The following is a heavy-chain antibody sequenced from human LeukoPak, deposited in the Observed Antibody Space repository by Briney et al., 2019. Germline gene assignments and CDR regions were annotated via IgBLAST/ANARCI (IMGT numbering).Heavy chain of an antibody. Sequence: GASVKVSCKASGYTFTGYYMHWVRQAPGQGLEWMGWINPNGGGTNYAQKFLGRVTMTGDMSISTGYMELSSLRSDDTAVYYCVRESTGDLSFDHWGQGTLVTVSS. CDR2: INPNGGGT. CDR3: VRESTGDLSFDH. D-gene: IGHD3-10*01. J-gene: IGHJ4*02. V-gene: IGHV1-2*02. CDR1: GYTFTGYY.